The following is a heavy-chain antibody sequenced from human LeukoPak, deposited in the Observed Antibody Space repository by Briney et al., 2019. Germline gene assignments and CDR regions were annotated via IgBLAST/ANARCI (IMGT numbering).Heavy chain of an antibody. CDR1: GGSFSGYY. J-gene: IGHJ1*01. V-gene: IGHV4-34*01. D-gene: IGHD6-13*01. CDR3: ARATRWKVSTSSSWYIGYFQH. CDR2: INHSGST. Sequence: PSETLSLTCAVYGGSFSGYYWSWIRQPPGKGLEWIGEINHSGSTNYNPSLKSRVTISVDTSKNQFSLKLSSVTAADTAVYYCARATRWKVSTSSSWYIGYFQHWGQGTLVTVSS.